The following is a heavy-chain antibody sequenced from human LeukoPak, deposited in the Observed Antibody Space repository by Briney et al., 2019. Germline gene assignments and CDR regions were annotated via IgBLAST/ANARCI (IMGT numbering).Heavy chain of an antibody. J-gene: IGHJ6*03. CDR1: GGSISSYY. CDR2: IYTSGST. V-gene: IGHV4-4*09. CDR3: ARQGGVWGYSNYGRGGYYYYYMDV. Sequence: SETLSLTCTVSGGSISSYYWSWIRQPPGKGLEWIGYIYTSGSTNYNPSLKSRVTISVDTSKNQFSLKLSSVTAADTAVYYCARQGGVWGYSNYGRGGYYYYYMDVWGKGTTVTVSS. D-gene: IGHD4-11*01.